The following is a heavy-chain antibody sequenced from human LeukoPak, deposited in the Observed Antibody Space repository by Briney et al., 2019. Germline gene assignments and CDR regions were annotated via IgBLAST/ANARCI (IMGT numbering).Heavy chain of an antibody. Sequence: GASVKVSCKASGYTFTDYYMHWVRQAPGQGLEWMGWINPNSGGTNYAQKSQGRVTMTSDTSISTAYMELSRLRSDDTAVYYCARGFTMIIAADYWGQGTLVTVSP. V-gene: IGHV1-2*02. CDR1: GYTFTDYY. CDR2: INPNSGGT. J-gene: IGHJ4*02. D-gene: IGHD3-22*01. CDR3: ARGFTMIIAADY.